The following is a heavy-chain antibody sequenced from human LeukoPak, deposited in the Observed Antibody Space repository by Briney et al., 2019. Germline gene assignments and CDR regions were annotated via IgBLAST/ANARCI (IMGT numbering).Heavy chain of an antibody. J-gene: IGHJ4*02. CDR1: GFTFSTYS. V-gene: IGHV3-23*01. D-gene: IGHD5-12*01. Sequence: GGSLRLSCAASGFTFSTYSMTWVRQAPGKGLEWVSVISGSGDITYYADSVKGRFTISRDNSKITLFLQMNSLRAEDTALYYCEKLLSGSRTIDYWGQGTPVTVSS. CDR2: ISGSGDIT. CDR3: EKLLSGSRTIDY.